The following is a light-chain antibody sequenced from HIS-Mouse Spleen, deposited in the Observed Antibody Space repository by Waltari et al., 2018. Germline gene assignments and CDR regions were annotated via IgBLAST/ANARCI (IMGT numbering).Light chain of an antibody. V-gene: IGLV3-25*03. CDR1: ALPKQY. J-gene: IGLJ3*02. Sequence: SYELTQPPSVSVSPGQMARITCSGDALPKQYAYWYQQKPGQAPVLVIYKDSERPSGIPERFSGSSSGKTVTLTISGVQAEDEADYYCQSADSSGTGWVFGGGTKLTVL. CDR2: KDS. CDR3: QSADSSGTGWV.